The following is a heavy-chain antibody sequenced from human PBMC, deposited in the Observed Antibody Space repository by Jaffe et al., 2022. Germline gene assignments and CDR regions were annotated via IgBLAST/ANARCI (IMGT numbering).Heavy chain of an antibody. CDR1: GFTFSNYG. CDR2: ISGSGGST. Sequence: EVQLLESGGGLVQPGGSLKLSCVASGFTFSNYGMRWVRQAPGKGLEWVSGISGSGGSTYYADSVKGRFTVSRDNSLNTQYLLMNSLRAEDTAVYYCAKDLRSSSPRGTFDYWGQGTLVTVSS. J-gene: IGHJ4*02. D-gene: IGHD3-10*01. CDR3: AKDLRSSSPRGTFDY. V-gene: IGHV3-23*01.